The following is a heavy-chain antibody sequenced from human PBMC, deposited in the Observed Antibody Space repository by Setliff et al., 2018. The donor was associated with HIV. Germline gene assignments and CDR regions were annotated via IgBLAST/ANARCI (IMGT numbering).Heavy chain of an antibody. Sequence: GGSLRLSCTVSGFPFDIFAMSWVRQAPGKGLEWVSALNSADGGTYYADSVKGRFTISRDNSKATLYLQMNNLRAEDTAVYYCTGGTCYPRNFDYWGQGTLVTVSS. V-gene: IGHV3-23*01. D-gene: IGHD2-15*01. CDR2: LNSADGGT. CDR3: TGGTCYPRNFDY. CDR1: GFPFDIFA. J-gene: IGHJ4*02.